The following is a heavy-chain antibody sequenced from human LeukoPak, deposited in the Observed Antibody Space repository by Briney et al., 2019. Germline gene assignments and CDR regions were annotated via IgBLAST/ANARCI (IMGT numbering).Heavy chain of an antibody. CDR2: IKEDGTVK. CDR3: AKDLDWNFDY. D-gene: IGHD1-1*01. V-gene: IGHV3-7*03. CDR1: GFTFSSYW. J-gene: IGHJ4*02. Sequence: GGSLRLSCAASGFTFSSYWMNWVRQAPGKGLEWVANIKEDGTVKNYVDSVKGRFTISRDNAKNSLYLQLNSLRAEDTAVYYCAKDLDWNFDYWGQGPLVTVSS.